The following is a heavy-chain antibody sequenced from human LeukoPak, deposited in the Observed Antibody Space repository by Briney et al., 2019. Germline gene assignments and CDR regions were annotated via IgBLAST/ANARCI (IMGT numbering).Heavy chain of an antibody. J-gene: IGHJ4*02. CDR2: IIPILGIA. Sequence: GASVKVSCKASGGTFSSYAISWVRQAPGQGLEWMGRIIPILGIANYAQKFQGRVTITADKSTSTAYMELSSLRSEDTAVYYCATQSFLHDYKGSFDYWGQGTLVTVSS. D-gene: IGHD4-11*01. V-gene: IGHV1-69*04. CDR1: GGTFSSYA. CDR3: ATQSFLHDYKGSFDY.